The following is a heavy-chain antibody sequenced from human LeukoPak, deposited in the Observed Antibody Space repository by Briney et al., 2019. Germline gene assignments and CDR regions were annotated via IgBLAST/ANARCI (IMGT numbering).Heavy chain of an antibody. J-gene: IGHJ4*02. CDR3: ARENFGIAATIDY. CDR1: GDSVSSGSYY. V-gene: IGHV4-61*01. Sequence: SETLSLTCTVSGDSVSSGSYYWRWIRQPPGKGLEWIGYIYYSGSTNYNPSLKSRVTISVDTSKNQFSLKLSSVTAADTAVYYCARENFGIAATIDYWGQGTLVTVSS. CDR2: IYYSGST. D-gene: IGHD6-25*01.